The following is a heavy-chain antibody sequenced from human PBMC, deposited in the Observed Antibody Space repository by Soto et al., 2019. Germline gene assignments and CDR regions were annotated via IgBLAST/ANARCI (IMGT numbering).Heavy chain of an antibody. CDR1: GCTFSSFA. Sequence: GGSLRLRCAASGCTFSSFAMSCVRQAPGKGLEWVSAISGSGGSTYYADSVKGRFTISRDNSKNTLYLQMNSLRAEDTAVYYCAKDLLREIPAVYYYYGMDVWGQGTTVTVSS. J-gene: IGHJ6*02. CDR3: AKDLLREIPAVYYYYGMDV. D-gene: IGHD2-15*01. CDR2: ISGSGGST. V-gene: IGHV3-23*01.